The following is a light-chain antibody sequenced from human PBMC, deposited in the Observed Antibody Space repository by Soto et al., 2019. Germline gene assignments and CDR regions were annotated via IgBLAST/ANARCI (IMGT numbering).Light chain of an antibody. V-gene: IGKV1-9*01. J-gene: IGKJ1*01. CDR1: QGINSY. CDR2: AAS. Sequence: DIQLTQSPSFLSASIGDRVTVTCRASQGINSYLAWYQQKPGQAPKLLIYAASTLQSGVPSRFSGSGSGTDFTLTISCLQSEDFATYYCQQYYSFPPTFGQGTKVDIK. CDR3: QQYYSFPPT.